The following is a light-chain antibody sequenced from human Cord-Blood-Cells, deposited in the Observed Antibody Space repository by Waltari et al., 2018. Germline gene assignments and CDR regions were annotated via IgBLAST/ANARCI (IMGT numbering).Light chain of an antibody. CDR2: AVS. J-gene: IGLJ2*01. CDR1: SSDVGGYND. V-gene: IGLV2-14*01. Sequence: QSALTQPASVSGSPGQSITISCTGTSSDVGGYNDVSWYQQHPGKAPKLMIYAVSKRPSGVSNRFSGSKSGNTASLTISGLQAEDEADYYCSSYTSSSTYVVFGGGTKLTVL. CDR3: SSYTSSSTYVV.